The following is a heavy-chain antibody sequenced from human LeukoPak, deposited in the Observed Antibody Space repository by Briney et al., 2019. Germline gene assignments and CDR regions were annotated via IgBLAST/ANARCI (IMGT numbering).Heavy chain of an antibody. CDR3: AREVVGADYYYGMDV. J-gene: IGHJ6*02. Sequence: SETLSLTCTVSGGSISSYYWSWIRQPPGKGLEWIGYIYYSGSTNYNPSHKSRVTISVDTSKNQFSLKLSSVTAADTAVYYCAREVVGADYYYGMDVWGQGTTVTVSS. CDR1: GGSISSYY. CDR2: IYYSGST. V-gene: IGHV4-59*01. D-gene: IGHD1-26*01.